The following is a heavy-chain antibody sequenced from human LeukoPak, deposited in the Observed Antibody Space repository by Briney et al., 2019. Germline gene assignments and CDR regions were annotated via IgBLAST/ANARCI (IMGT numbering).Heavy chain of an antibody. Sequence: PSETLSLTCIVSGGSISSGSYYWSWIRQPAGKGLEWIGRIYTSDSTNYNPSLKSRVPISADTSKNQFSLKLGSVTAADTAVYYCARQGRGDGYSYDYWGQGTLVTVSS. D-gene: IGHD5-24*01. CDR1: GGSISSGSYY. CDR2: IYTSDST. V-gene: IGHV4-61*02. J-gene: IGHJ4*02. CDR3: ARQGRGDGYSYDY.